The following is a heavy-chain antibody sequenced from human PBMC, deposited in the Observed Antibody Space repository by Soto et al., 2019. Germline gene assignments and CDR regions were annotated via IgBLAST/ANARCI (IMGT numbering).Heavy chain of an antibody. J-gene: IGHJ3*02. CDR3: AKGGFGIFGVVIIHWGFEAFDI. D-gene: IGHD3-3*01. Sequence: PGGSLRLSCAASGFPVSSKYMSWVRQAPGKGLEWVSLIQSGGTTYYADSVKGRFTISRDNSKNTLYLQMNSLRAEDTAVYYCAKGGFGIFGVVIIHWGFEAFDIWGQGTMVTVSS. CDR2: IQSGGTT. V-gene: IGHV3-53*01. CDR1: GFPVSSKY.